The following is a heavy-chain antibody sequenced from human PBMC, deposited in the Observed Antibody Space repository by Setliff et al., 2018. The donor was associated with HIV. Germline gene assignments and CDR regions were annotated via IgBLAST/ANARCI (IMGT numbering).Heavy chain of an antibody. CDR2: VYYNGDT. Sequence: SETLSLTCTVSGGSISSGGYYWSWIRQHPEKGLEWIGYVYYNGDTYYNPSLKSRVTLSVDTSKNQFSLNLSSVTAADTAVYYCARAPGVTPFDHWGPGTLVTV. D-gene: IGHD2-21*02. J-gene: IGHJ4*02. V-gene: IGHV4-31*03. CDR3: ARAPGVTPFDH. CDR1: GGSISSGGYY.